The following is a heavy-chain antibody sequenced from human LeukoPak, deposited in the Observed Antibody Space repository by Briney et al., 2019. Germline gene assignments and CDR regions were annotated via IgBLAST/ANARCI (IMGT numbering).Heavy chain of an antibody. CDR2: IYCSGST. Sequence: SETLSLTCTVSGGSISSSFYYWGWIRQPPGKGLEWIGYIYCSGSTNYNPSLKSRVTISVDTSTSQFSLKLSSVTAADTAVYYCARQQYASGNSYYLDYWGQGILVTVSS. V-gene: IGHV4-61*05. D-gene: IGHD3-10*01. CDR1: GGSISSSFYY. J-gene: IGHJ4*02. CDR3: ARQQYASGNSYYLDY.